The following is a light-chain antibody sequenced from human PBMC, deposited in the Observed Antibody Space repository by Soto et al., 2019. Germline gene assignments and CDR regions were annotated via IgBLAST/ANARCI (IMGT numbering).Light chain of an antibody. CDR2: AAS. V-gene: IGKV1-9*01. CDR1: QDINTY. Sequence: DIQLTQSPSFLSASVGDRVTITCRASQDINTYLAWYQQKPGKAPKLLIFAASTLQNGVPSRFSGSGSGTELPVTITRLQPEDFATYYCQQRKSYPITFGQGTRLEIK. J-gene: IGKJ5*01. CDR3: QQRKSYPIT.